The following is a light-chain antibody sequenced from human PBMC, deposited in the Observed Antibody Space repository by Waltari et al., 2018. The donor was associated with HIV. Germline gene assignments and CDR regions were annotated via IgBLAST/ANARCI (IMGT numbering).Light chain of an antibody. CDR1: SSNIGAGYD. CDR3: QSFDSSLTTSGVI. Sequence: QSVLTQPPSVSGAPGQRVTISCTGSSSNIGAGYDVHWYQQLPGTAPKLLIYANNKRPSGVPDRFSGSKSGSSASLAITGLQAEDEAHYYCQSFDSSLTTSGVIFGGGTKLTVL. CDR2: ANN. V-gene: IGLV1-40*01. J-gene: IGLJ2*01.